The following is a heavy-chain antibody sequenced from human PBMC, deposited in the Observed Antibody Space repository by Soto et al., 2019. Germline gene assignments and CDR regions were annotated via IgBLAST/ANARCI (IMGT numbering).Heavy chain of an antibody. Sequence: HVQLVESGGGVVQPGRSLRLSCAVAGFNFSSYGMHWVRQAPGKGLEWVAVISYDGSHTASAYPVKGRFSISRYNSKNSLYLQINSVTVEDTAVYYCEKDHVNTSCWLADWGQGTLVTVSS. CDR2: ISYDGSHT. J-gene: IGHJ4*02. CDR1: GFNFSSYG. D-gene: IGHD3-22*01. V-gene: IGHV3-30*18. CDR3: EKDHVNTSCWLAD.